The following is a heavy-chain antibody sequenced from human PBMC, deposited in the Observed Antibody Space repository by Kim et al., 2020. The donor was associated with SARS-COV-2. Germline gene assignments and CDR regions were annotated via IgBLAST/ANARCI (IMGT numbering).Heavy chain of an antibody. CDR3: AKDTSSIVRGLSYSYF. V-gene: IGHV3-30-3*01. D-gene: IGHD3-10*02. CDR1: GFTFSSCA. CDR2: ISYDGSNK. J-gene: IGHJ4*01. Sequence: GGSLRLSCAASGFTFSSCAMHWVRQAPGKGLEWVAVISYDGSNKNYADSVKGRFTISRDNSKNTLYLQMNSLRAEDTALYYCAKDTSSIVRGLSYSYF.